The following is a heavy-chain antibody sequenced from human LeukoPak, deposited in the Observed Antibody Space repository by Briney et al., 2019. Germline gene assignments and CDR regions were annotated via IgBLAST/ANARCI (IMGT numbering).Heavy chain of an antibody. J-gene: IGHJ4*02. D-gene: IGHD2-8*02. Sequence: SETLSLTCAVSGFSIATGYSWGWIRQPPGKRLEWIGSIFHSGTTYYNPSLKSRVTISVDTSKNQFSLKLNSVTAADTAVYYCARAAPVLYGISPFDYWGQGTLVSVS. CDR3: ARAAPVLYGISPFDY. V-gene: IGHV4-38-2*01. CDR1: GFSIATGYS. CDR2: IFHSGTT.